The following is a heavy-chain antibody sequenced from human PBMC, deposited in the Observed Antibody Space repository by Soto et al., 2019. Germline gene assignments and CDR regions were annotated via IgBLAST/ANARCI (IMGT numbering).Heavy chain of an antibody. D-gene: IGHD5-12*01. CDR1: GFSFMNYA. Sequence: EVQVLESGGGLVQPGGSLRLSCATSGFSFMNYAMSWVRQAPGKGLEWVSGISASGDRSYYANSVKGRFTISKDSSKNTQYLQMNSLGAEDTAVYHCEGSWIWGLGTMVTVSS. J-gene: IGHJ3*01. V-gene: IGHV3-23*01. CDR2: ISASGDRS. CDR3: EGSWI.